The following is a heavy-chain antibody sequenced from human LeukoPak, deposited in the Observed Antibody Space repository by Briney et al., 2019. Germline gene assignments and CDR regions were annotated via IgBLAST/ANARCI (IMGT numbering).Heavy chain of an antibody. CDR1: GDSISTSRYA. J-gene: IGHJ2*01. CDR3: ARVALTGEGGREYFNL. V-gene: IGHV4-39*02. D-gene: IGHD3-16*01. CDR2: IYNSGST. Sequence: SETLSLTCTVSGDSISTSRYAWGWIRQSPGKGLEWIGTIYNSGSTNLNPSLKTRVTMSVDASKNHFSLNLNSVTAADTALYFCARVALTGEGGREYFNLWGRGNLVSVSS.